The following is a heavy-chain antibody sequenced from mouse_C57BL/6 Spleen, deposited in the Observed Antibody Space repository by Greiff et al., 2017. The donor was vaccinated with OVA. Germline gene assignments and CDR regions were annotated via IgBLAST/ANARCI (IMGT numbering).Heavy chain of an antibody. CDR1: GYTFTSYW. J-gene: IGHJ2*01. D-gene: IGHD1-1*01. Sequence: QVQLQQPGAELVKPGASVKVSCKASGYTFTSYWMHWVKQRPGQGLEWIGRIHPSDSDTNYNQKFKGKATLTVDKSSSTAYMQLSSLTSEDSAVDYCASIITTVEGYFDYWGQGTTLTVSS. V-gene: IGHV1-74*01. CDR2: IHPSDSDT. CDR3: ASIITTVEGYFDY.